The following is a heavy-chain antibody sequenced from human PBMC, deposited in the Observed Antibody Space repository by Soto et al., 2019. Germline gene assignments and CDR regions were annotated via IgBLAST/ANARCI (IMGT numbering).Heavy chain of an antibody. CDR2: IADSGGRT. J-gene: IGHJ6*02. CDR3: AKDVEETGTPLLYGMDV. V-gene: IGHV3-23*04. CDR1: GFTLSSYA. Sequence: EVQLVESGGGLEQPGGSLRLSCAASGFTLSSYAMSWVRQAPVKGMERVSAIADSGGRTYYADSVKGRFAIYRDNSENTLYLKMNSLRAEDTAVYYCAKDVEETGTPLLYGMDVLGQGTTVTVSS. D-gene: IGHD1-7*01.